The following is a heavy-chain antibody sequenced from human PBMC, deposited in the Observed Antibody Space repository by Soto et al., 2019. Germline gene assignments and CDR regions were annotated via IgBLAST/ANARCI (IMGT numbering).Heavy chain of an antibody. D-gene: IGHD3-10*01. V-gene: IGHV1-18*04. Sequence: GASVKVSCKASGYTFTSYGISWVRQAPGQGLEWMGWISAYNGNTNYAQKLQGRDTMTTDTSTSTAYMELRSLRSDDTAVYYCARDRYYYGSGTYYYYGMDVWGQGTTVTVS. CDR3: ARDRYYYGSGTYYYYGMDV. J-gene: IGHJ6*02. CDR2: ISAYNGNT. CDR1: GYTFTSYG.